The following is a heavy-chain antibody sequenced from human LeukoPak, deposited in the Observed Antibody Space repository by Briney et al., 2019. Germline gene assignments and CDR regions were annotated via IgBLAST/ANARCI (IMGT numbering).Heavy chain of an antibody. V-gene: IGHV3-21*01. CDR2: ISSSDSYI. Sequence: PGGSLRLSCAASGFTFSSYNMNWVRQAPGKGLEWVSSISSSDSYIYYADSAKGRFTISRDNAKNSLFLQMNSLRAEDTAVYYCARDLLGYNYYYMDVWGKGTTVTVSS. J-gene: IGHJ6*03. CDR1: GFTFSSYN. D-gene: IGHD3-16*02. CDR3: ARDLLGYNYYYMDV.